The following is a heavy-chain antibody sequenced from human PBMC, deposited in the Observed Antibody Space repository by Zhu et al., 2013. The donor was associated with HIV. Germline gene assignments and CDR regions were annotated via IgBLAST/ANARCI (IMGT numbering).Heavy chain of an antibody. CDR1: GGSISRRNW. Sequence: QVQLLESGPGLVKPSGTLSLTCAVSGGSISRRNWWSWVRQPPGKGLEWIGETYHSGSTNYNPSLKSRVTISVDTSKNQFSLKLSSVTAADTAVYYCARGWEDYDYIWGSLKTGPAFDIWGQGTMVTVSS. CDR2: TYHSGST. D-gene: IGHD3-16*01. CDR3: ARGWEDYDYIWGSLKTGPAFDI. J-gene: IGHJ3*02. V-gene: IGHV4-4*02.